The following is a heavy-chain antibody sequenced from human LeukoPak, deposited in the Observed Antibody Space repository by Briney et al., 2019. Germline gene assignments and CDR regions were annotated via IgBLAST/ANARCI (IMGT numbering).Heavy chain of an antibody. Sequence: PSETLSLTCIISGASISSSAYYWGWIRQPPGKGLEWIGTIYYSGNTYYNPSLQSRVTISVDTSKNQFSLKLNSVTAADTAVYYCARDPYYDILTGYLIRGAFDIWGLGTVVTVSS. D-gene: IGHD3-9*01. V-gene: IGHV4-39*07. CDR2: IYYSGNT. J-gene: IGHJ3*02. CDR3: ARDPYYDILTGYLIRGAFDI. CDR1: GASISSSAYY.